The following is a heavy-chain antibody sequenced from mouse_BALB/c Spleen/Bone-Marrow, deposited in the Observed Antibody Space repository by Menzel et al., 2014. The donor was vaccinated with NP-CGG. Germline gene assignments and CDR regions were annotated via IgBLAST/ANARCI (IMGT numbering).Heavy chain of an antibody. J-gene: IGHJ3*01. CDR2: INPGSGSS. CDR1: GYAFTNYL. V-gene: IGHV1-54*01. CDR3: ARSRGYDVGPFAF. D-gene: IGHD2-2*01. Sequence: QVQLKESGAELVRPGTSVKVSCKASGYAFTNYLIEWVKRRPGQGLEWIGVINPGSGSSNYNENFKGKATLTADRSSSTAYMLLNSLTSDDSAVYFCARSRGYDVGPFAFWGQGTLVTVSA.